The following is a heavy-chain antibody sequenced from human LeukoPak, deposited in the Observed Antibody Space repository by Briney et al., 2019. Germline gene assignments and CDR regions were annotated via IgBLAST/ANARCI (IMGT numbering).Heavy chain of an antibody. D-gene: IGHD3-10*01. Sequence: SETLSLTCTVSGYSISSGYYWGWIRQPPGKGLEWIGSIYHSGRTFYNPSLKSRVTISVDMSKNQLSLRLTSVTAADTAVYFCVARAEWGIYGSGSPDTFDIWGQGTMVPVSS. CDR2: IYHSGRT. CDR1: GYSISSGYY. J-gene: IGHJ3*02. CDR3: VARAEWGIYGSGSPDTFDI. V-gene: IGHV4-38-2*02.